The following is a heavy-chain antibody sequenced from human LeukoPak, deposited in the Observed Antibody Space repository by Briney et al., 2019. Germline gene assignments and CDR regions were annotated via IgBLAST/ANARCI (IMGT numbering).Heavy chain of an antibody. CDR2: IHYSGST. CDR3: ARGFRGPNFDY. D-gene: IGHD3-10*01. Sequence: SETLSLTCTVSGYSISSAYYWGWIRQPPGKELEWIGSIHYSGSTPYNPSLKSRVTISGDTSKNQFSLKLSSVTAADTAVYYCARGFRGPNFDYWGQGTLVTVSS. V-gene: IGHV4-38-2*02. J-gene: IGHJ4*02. CDR1: GYSISSAYY.